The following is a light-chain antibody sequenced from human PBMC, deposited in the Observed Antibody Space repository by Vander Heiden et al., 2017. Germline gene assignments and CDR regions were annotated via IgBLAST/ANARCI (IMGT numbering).Light chain of an antibody. CDR2: KAS. CDR3: QQYNNYPLT. CDR1: QTVITW. J-gene: IGKJ4*01. V-gene: IGKV1-5*03. Sequence: IHMTQSPNALCASVGDRVTITCRANQTVITWLAWYQQKSGKVPKLLIYKASVLQSGVPSSFSGSGSGTEFTLTISSLQPDDCAIYYCQQYNNYPLTFGGGTVVEIK.